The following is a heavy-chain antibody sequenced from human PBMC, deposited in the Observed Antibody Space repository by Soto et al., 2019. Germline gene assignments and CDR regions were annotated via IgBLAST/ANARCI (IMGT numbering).Heavy chain of an antibody. J-gene: IGHJ6*01. CDR2: INHSGST. CDR3: ARGSLPANYNHYGMDV. CDR1: GGSFSGYY. Sequence: SETLSLTCAVYGGSFSGYYWTWIRQPPGTGLEWIGEINHSGSTNYNPSLKSRVTISVDTSKNQFSLKLTSVTAADTAVYYCARGSLPANYNHYGMDVWGQGTTVT. V-gene: IGHV4-34*01.